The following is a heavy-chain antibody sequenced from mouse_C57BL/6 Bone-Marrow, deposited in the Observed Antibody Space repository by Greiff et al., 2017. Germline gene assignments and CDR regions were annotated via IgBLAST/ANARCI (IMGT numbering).Heavy chain of an antibody. CDR1: GYTFTSYG. Sequence: VKLQESGAELARPGASVKLSCKASGYTFTSYGISWVKQRTGQGLEWIGEIYPRSGNTYYNEKFKGKATLTADKSSSTAYMELRSLTSEDSAVDFCARWTRWGYFDVWGTGTTVTVSA. D-gene: IGHD4-1*01. CDR2: IYPRSGNT. V-gene: IGHV1-81*01. CDR3: ARWTRWGYFDV. J-gene: IGHJ1*03.